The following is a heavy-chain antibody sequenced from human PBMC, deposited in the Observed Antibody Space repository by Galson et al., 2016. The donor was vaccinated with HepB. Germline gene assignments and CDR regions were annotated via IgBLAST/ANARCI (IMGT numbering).Heavy chain of an antibody. Sequence: SLRLSCAASGFTFSNYAMSWVRQAPGKGLEWVSAISHNGGATYYADSVKGRFTISRDSSENTLYLQMNSLRAEDTALYYCAKGKTGTTGAMDVWGQGTTVTVSS. D-gene: IGHD1-7*01. J-gene: IGHJ6*02. V-gene: IGHV3-23*01. CDR3: AKGKTGTTGAMDV. CDR1: GFTFSNYA. CDR2: ISHNGGAT.